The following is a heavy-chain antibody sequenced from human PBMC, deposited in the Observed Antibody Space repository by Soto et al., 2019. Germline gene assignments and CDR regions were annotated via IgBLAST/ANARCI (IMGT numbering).Heavy chain of an antibody. CDR2: ISGSGGST. V-gene: IGHV3-23*01. J-gene: IGHJ5*02. CDR3: ANTVEVYYYDSSGPFYP. D-gene: IGHD3-22*01. Sequence: EVQLLESGGGLVQPGGSLRLSCAASGFTFSSYAMSWVRQAPGKGLEWVSAISGSGGSTYYADSVKGRFTISRDNSKNTLYLQMNSLRAEDTAVYYCANTVEVYYYDSSGPFYPWGQGTLVTVSS. CDR1: GFTFSSYA.